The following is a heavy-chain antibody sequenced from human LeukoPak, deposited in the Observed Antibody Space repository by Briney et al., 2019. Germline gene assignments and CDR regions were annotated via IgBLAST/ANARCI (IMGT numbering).Heavy chain of an antibody. D-gene: IGHD3-10*01. CDR1: GYTFINYG. CDR3: ARTRGDSGFDY. J-gene: IGHJ4*02. Sequence: VASVTVSCKASGYTFINYGISWVRQAPGQGLEWMGWISAYNGNTKYAQNFQDRVTMTTDTSTSTAYMELRSLISDDTAVYYCARTRGDSGFDYWGQGTLVTVSS. CDR2: ISAYNGNT. V-gene: IGHV1-18*01.